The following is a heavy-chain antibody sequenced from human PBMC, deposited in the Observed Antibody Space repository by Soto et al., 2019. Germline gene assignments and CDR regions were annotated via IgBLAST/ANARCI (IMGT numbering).Heavy chain of an antibody. CDR1: GGTFSSYA. J-gene: IGHJ4*02. Sequence: SVKVSCKASGGTFSSYAISWVRQAPGQGLEWMGGIIPIFGTANYAQKFQGRVTITADESTSTAYMELSSLRSEDTAVYYCTLVVVMGLYYFDDWGQGTLVPVSS. D-gene: IGHD3-22*01. V-gene: IGHV1-69*13. CDR3: TLVVVMGLYYFDD. CDR2: IIPIFGTA.